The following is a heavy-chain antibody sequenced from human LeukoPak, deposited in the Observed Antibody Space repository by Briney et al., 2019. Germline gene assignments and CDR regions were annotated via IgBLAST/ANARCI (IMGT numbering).Heavy chain of an antibody. CDR3: AKALALLGKDY. V-gene: IGHV3-53*01. J-gene: IGHJ4*02. Sequence: PGGSLRLSCAASGFTVSSNYMSWVRQAPGKGLEWVSVIYSGGSTYYADSVKGRFTISRDNSKNTLYLQMNSLRAEDTAVYYCAKALALLGKDYWGQGTLVTVSS. CDR2: IYSGGST. CDR1: GFTVSSNY. D-gene: IGHD3-10*01.